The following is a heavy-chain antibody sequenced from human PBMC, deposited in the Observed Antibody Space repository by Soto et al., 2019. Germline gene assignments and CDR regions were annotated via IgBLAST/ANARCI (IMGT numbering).Heavy chain of an antibody. J-gene: IGHJ6*02. CDR2: IYHSGST. CDR3: ARGSGWYYYYYGVDV. V-gene: IGHV4-4*02. CDR1: GGSISSSNW. D-gene: IGHD6-19*01. Sequence: SETLSLTCAVSGGSISSSNWWSWVRQPPGKGLEWIGEIYHSGSTNYNPSLKSRVTISVDKSKNQFSLKLSSVTAADTAVYYCARGSGWYYYYYGVDVWGQGTTVTVSS.